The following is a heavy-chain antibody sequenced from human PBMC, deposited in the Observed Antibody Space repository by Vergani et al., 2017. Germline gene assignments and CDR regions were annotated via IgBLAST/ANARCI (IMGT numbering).Heavy chain of an antibody. CDR1: GYSFTNYW. V-gene: IGHV5-51*01. D-gene: IGHD3-22*01. CDR3: ARLYGRDSSGSKYFDY. J-gene: IGHJ4*02. Sequence: EVQLVQSGAEVKKPGESLKISCQISGYSFTNYWIGWVRQMRGKGLEWMGIIHPAYSDTRYSPSFQGQVPIPVDKSISTAYLQRSSLRASGSAMYYCARLYGRDSSGSKYFDYWGQGTLVTVSS. CDR2: IHPAYSDT.